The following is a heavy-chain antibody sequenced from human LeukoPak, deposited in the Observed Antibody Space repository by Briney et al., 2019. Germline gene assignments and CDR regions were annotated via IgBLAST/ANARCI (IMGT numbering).Heavy chain of an antibody. J-gene: IGHJ4*02. CDR3: TRDSQGSGTYSTDQ. CDR2: MNQDGSRK. Sequence: GESLKISCVASGFTFSSSWMSWVRQGPGKGPEWVANMNQDGSRKYYVDSVKGRFTISRDNAKNSLFLQMNGLRDEDTAVYYCTRDSQGSGTYSTDQWGQGTLVTVSS. D-gene: IGHD3-10*01. V-gene: IGHV3-7*01. CDR1: GFTFSSSW.